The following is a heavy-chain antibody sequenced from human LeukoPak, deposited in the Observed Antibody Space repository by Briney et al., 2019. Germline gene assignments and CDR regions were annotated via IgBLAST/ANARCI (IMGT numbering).Heavy chain of an antibody. V-gene: IGHV5-51*01. J-gene: IGHJ4*02. Sequence: GESLKISCKGSGYSFTSYWIGWVREMPGKGLEGMGIIHPGDSDTRYSPSFQGQVTISADKSIRTAYLQWSSLKASDTAMYYCARFSVEQWLVELGYFDYWGQGTLVTVSS. D-gene: IGHD6-19*01. CDR2: IHPGDSDT. CDR3: ARFSVEQWLVELGYFDY. CDR1: GYSFTSYW.